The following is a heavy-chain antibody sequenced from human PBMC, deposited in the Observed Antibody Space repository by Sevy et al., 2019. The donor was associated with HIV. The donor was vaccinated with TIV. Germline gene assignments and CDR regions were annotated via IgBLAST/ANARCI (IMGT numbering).Heavy chain of an antibody. D-gene: IGHD1-26*01. CDR2: INYNGHI. V-gene: IGHV4-59*08. CDR3: AGENAWGRGYS. CDR1: GGSITSLY. J-gene: IGHJ4*02. Sequence: SETLSLTCTVSGGSITSLYWNWIRQPPGKGLEWIANINYNGHINYNTSPKSRVTLSLDTSKNQFSLRLSSVTAADTALYYCAGENAWGRGYSWGQGTLVTVSS.